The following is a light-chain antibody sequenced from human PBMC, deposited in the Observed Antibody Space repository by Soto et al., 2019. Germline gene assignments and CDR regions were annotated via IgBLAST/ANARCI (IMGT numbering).Light chain of an antibody. V-gene: IGLV2-14*03. CDR1: SSDVGAYNF. J-gene: IGLJ1*01. CDR2: NVY. Sequence: QSALTQPASVSGSPGQSITISCTGTSSDVGAYNFVSWHQQHPGKAPNLIIYNVYDRPSGISYRFSGSKSGNTASLTISGLQGEDEADYYCSSYTISRTYVFGTGTKLTVL. CDR3: SSYTISRTYV.